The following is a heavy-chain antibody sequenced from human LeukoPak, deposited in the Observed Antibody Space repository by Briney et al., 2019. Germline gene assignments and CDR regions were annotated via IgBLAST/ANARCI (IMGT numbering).Heavy chain of an antibody. CDR3: APERWGDALDI. J-gene: IGHJ3*02. V-gene: IGHV3-30*03. Sequence: GGSLRLSRAASGFSISTYGMHWVRQAPGKGLEWVAVISYDGSKKYYADSVKGRFTISRDNSDNTLSLQMNSLRAEDTAVYYCAPERWGDALDIRGQGTMVTVSS. D-gene: IGHD3-16*01. CDR2: ISYDGSKK. CDR1: GFSISTYG.